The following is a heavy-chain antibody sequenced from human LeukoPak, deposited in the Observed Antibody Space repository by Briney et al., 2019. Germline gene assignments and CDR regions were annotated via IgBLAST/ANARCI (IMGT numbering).Heavy chain of an antibody. D-gene: IGHD3/OR15-3a*01. CDR1: GFIFRSYG. V-gene: IGHV3-23*05. CDR2: IYTNGRDT. CDR3: AHLVWEYVGGLDV. Sequence: PGGSLRLSGAASGFIFRSYGMNWVRQAPGKGLEWVSGIYTNGRDTRYAESVKGRFTISRDNSKNTLYLQMHSLRVEDTAVYYCAHLVWEYVGGLDVWGQGTTVTVSS. J-gene: IGHJ6*02.